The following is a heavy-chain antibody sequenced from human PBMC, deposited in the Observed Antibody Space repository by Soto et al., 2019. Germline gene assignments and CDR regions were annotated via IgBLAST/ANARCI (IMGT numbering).Heavy chain of an antibody. CDR1: GFTFSSYA. V-gene: IGHV3-23*01. CDR2: ISGSGGST. CDR3: ALSQWPPPGYFDY. D-gene: IGHD6-19*01. J-gene: IGHJ4*02. Sequence: TGGSLRLSCAASGFTFSSYAMSWVRQAPGKGLEWVSAISGSGGSTYYADSVKGRFTISRDNSKNTLYLQMNSLRAEDTAVYYCALSQWPPPGYFDYWGQGTLVTVSS.